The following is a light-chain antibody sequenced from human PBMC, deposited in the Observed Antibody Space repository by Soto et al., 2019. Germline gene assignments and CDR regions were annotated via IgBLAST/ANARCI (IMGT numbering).Light chain of an antibody. CDR1: SGDVGGYNF. CDR3: CSYGGSYTWV. Sequence: QSVLTQPRSVSGSPGQSVTIFCTGTSGDVGGYNFVSWYQQHPGKVPTLVIFDVSHRPSGVPDRFSGSKSGNTASLTISGLQAEDEADYYCCSYGGSYTWVFGGGTKLTVL. CDR2: DVS. J-gene: IGLJ2*01. V-gene: IGLV2-11*01.